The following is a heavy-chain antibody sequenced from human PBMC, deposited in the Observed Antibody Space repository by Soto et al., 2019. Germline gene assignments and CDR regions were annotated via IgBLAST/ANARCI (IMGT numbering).Heavy chain of an antibody. V-gene: IGHV1-46*01. J-gene: IGHJ4*02. Sequence: ASVKVSCKASGYTFTSYYMHWVRQAPGQGLEWMGIINPSGGSTSYAQKFQGRVTMTRDTSTSTVYMELSSLRSEDTAVYYCARSYRGGYRSGNHFDYWGQGTLVTVSS. CDR3: ARSYRGGYRSGNHFDY. D-gene: IGHD2-21*02. CDR1: GYTFTSYY. CDR2: INPSGGST.